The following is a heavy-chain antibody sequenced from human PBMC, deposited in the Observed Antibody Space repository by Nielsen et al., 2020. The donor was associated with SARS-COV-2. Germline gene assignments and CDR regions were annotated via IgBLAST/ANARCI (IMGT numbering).Heavy chain of an antibody. CDR2: IYHSGST. Sequence: SETPSLTCAVSGGSISSGGYSWSWIRQPPGKGLEWIGYIYHSGSTYYNPSLKSRVTISVDRSKNQFSLKLSSVTAADTAVYYCARHSPGGAFDIWGQGTMVTVSS. CDR3: ARHSPGGAFDI. D-gene: IGHD3-16*01. J-gene: IGHJ3*02. CDR1: GGSISSGGYS. V-gene: IGHV4-30-2*01.